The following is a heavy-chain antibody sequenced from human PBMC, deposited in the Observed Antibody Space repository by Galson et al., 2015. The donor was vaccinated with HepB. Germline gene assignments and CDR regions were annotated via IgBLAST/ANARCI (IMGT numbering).Heavy chain of an antibody. CDR3: AKDQDSSGFHTLADY. D-gene: IGHD6-19*01. CDR2: ISYDGSNK. V-gene: IGHV3-30*18. CDR1: GFTFSSYG. Sequence: SLRLSCAASGFTFSSYGMHWVRQAPGKGLEWVAVISYDGSNKYYADSVKGRFTISRDNSKNTLYLQMNSLRAEDTAVYYCAKDQDSSGFHTLADYWGQGTLVTVSS. J-gene: IGHJ4*02.